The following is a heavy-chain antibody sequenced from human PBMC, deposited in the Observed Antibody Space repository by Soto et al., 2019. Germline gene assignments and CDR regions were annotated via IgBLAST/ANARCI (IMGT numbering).Heavy chain of an antibody. CDR3: ARVRVVRGLLGPFDY. Sequence: SETLSLTCAVSGGSISSSNWWSWVRQPPGKGLEWIGEIYHSGSTNYNPSLKSRVTISVDRSKNQFSLKLSSVTAADTAVYYCARVRVVRGLLGPFDYWGQGTLVTVSS. V-gene: IGHV4-4*02. CDR2: IYHSGST. J-gene: IGHJ4*02. D-gene: IGHD2-15*01. CDR1: GGSISSSNW.